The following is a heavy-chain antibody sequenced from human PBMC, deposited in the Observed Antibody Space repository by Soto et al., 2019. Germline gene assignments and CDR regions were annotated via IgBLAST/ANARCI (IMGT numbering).Heavy chain of an antibody. V-gene: IGHV1-46*01. CDR2: LNPSGGST. CDR3: ALPSRSSGCLCPSGHCEYYTGRDG. Sequence: ASVKVSCKASGYTFTSYYIHWLRQAPGQGLAWMGILNPSGGSTSYAQKFQGRVTMTRNSSASTGNMESSSLRTEHTTVYYCALPSRSSGCLCPSGHCEYYTGRDGWGQGHTVTFSS. J-gene: IGHJ6*02. D-gene: IGHD2-21*01. CDR1: GYTFTSYY.